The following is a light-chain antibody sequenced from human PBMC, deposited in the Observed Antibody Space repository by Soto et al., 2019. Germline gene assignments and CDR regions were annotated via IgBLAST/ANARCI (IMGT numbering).Light chain of an antibody. CDR3: QQYGTSPLT. CDR1: QSVRSSQSVSNY. V-gene: IGKV3-20*01. Sequence: EIVLTQSPGTLSLSPGERATLSCRSSQSVRSSQSVSNYLAWYQQKPGQAPRLLIYGASNRATGIPDRFSGRGSGTDFTLTISRLEPEDFAVYYCQQYGTSPLTFGPGTKVRVK. J-gene: IGKJ3*01. CDR2: GAS.